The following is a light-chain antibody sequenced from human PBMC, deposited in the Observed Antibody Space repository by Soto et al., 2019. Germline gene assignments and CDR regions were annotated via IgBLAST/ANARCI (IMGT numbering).Light chain of an antibody. CDR2: EVT. J-gene: IGLJ1*01. CDR1: SSDVGGYDY. Sequence: QSVRTQPPSASGSPGQSVTISCTGTSSDVGGYDYVSWYQQHPGKAPKLMIFEVTKRPSGVPNRFSGSKSGNTASLTVSGLQAEDEADYYCTSYAGSSTPYVFGTGTKVTVL. V-gene: IGLV2-8*01. CDR3: TSYAGSSTPYV.